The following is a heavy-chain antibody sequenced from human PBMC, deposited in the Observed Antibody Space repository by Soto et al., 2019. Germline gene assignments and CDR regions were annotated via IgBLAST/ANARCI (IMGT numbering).Heavy chain of an antibody. CDR2: IFSNDET. D-gene: IGHD6-19*01. CDR3: AVMWLETLAGRGTHCFDP. V-gene: IGHV2-26*01. Sequence: QVTLKESGPVLVKPTETLTLTCAVSGFSLSDTAMVVSWIRQPPGRALEWLAHIFSNDETFYNTSLKNRLTICKDTSKSQVVLIMTNMDSVDTATYFCAVMWLETLAGRGTHCFDPWGQGTLVTVSS. J-gene: IGHJ5*02. CDR1: GFSLSDTAMV.